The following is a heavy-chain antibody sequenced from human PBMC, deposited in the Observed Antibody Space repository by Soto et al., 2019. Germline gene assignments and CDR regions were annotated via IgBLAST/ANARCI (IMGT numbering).Heavy chain of an antibody. D-gene: IGHD6-6*01. CDR3: ARTGDIAASLGWFDH. V-gene: IGHV3-21*01. CDR2: ISSSSSYI. J-gene: IGHJ5*02. CDR1: GFTFRSYS. Sequence: GGSLRLSCAASGFTFRSYSMNWVRQAPGKGLEWVSSISSSSSYIYYADSVKGRLTLSRDNANNSLYLQMNSLRAEYTAVSYFARTGDIAASLGWFDHWGQGTLVTVYS.